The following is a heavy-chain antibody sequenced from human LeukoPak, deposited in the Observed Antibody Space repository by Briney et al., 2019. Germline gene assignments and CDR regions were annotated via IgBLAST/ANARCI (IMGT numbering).Heavy chain of an antibody. Sequence: PSETLSLTCTVSGGSISSGGYYWSWIRQPPGKGLEWIGYIYHSGSTYYNPSLKSRVTISVDRSKNQFSLKLSSVTAADTAVYYCAPLLVATGPASAEHYWGQGTLVTVSS. V-gene: IGHV4-30-2*01. CDR2: IYHSGST. CDR1: GGSISSGGYY. D-gene: IGHD5-12*01. CDR3: APLLVATGPASAEHY. J-gene: IGHJ4*02.